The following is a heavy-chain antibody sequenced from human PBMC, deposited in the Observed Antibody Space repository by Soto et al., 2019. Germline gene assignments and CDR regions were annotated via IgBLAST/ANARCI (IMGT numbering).Heavy chain of an antibody. J-gene: IGHJ4*02. V-gene: IGHV1-18*01. CDR3: ARDHPPNFDFLIRYYTTYLVF. CDR1: GYTFTSYG. CDR2: ISAYNGNT. Sequence: ASVKVSCKASGYTFTSYGISWVRQAPGQGLEWMGWISAYNGNTNYAQKLQGRVTMTTDTSTSTAYMELRSLRSDDTAVYYCARDHPPNFDFLIRYYTTYLVFWCQGTFVTVST. D-gene: IGHD3-3*01.